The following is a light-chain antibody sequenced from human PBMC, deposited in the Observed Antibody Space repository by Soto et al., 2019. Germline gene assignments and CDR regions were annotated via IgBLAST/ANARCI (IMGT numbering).Light chain of an antibody. J-gene: IGKJ1*01. CDR1: QIVSKNN. Sequence: VLTQSPGTLSLSPGERATLSCRASQIVSKNNLAWYQQKPGQAPRLLIYAASSRATGIPDRFSGGGSETDFTLTISRLEPEDFAVYYCQQYGSAPRTFGQGTKVEVK. V-gene: IGKV3-20*01. CDR3: QQYGSAPRT. CDR2: AAS.